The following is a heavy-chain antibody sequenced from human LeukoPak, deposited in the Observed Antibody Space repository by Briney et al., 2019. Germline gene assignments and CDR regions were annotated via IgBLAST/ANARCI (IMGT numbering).Heavy chain of an antibody. V-gene: IGHV4-59*01. J-gene: IGHJ4*02. CDR1: GGSISSYY. D-gene: IGHD6-13*01. CDR2: IYYSGST. CDR3: ARGRRYSSSWYEYYFDY. Sequence: KPSETLSLTCTVSGGSISSYYWSWIRQPPGKGLEWIGYIYYSGSTNYNPSLKSRVTISVDTSKNQFSLKLSSVTAADTAVYYCARGRRYSSSWYEYYFDYWGQGTLVTVSS.